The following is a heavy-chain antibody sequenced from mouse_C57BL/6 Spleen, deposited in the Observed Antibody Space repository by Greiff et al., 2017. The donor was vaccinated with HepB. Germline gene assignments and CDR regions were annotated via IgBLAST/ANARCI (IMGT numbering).Heavy chain of an antibody. Sequence: VQLQQSGAELVNPGASVNLSCKASGYTLTSYWMHCVKQRPGQGLEWIGEINPSNGRTNYNEKFKSKATLTVDKSSSTAYMQLSSPTSEDSAVYYCARLLINFDYWGQGTTLTVSS. J-gene: IGHJ2*01. V-gene: IGHV1S81*02. CDR2: INPSNGRT. CDR3: ARLLINFDY. CDR1: GYTLTSYW. D-gene: IGHD2-1*01.